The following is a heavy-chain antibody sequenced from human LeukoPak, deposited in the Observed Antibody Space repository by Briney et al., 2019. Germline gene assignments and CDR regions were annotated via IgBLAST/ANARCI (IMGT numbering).Heavy chain of an antibody. J-gene: IGHJ4*02. CDR1: GFTFSSYW. Sequence: GGSLRLSCAASGFTFSSYWMSWFRQAPAKGREWVANIKQDGSEKYYVDSVKGRFTISRDNAKNPLYLQMNSLRAEDTAVYYCARGPTTVVTPAVSYWGQGTLVTVSS. CDR2: IKQDGSEK. V-gene: IGHV3-7*03. CDR3: ARGPTTVVTPAVSY. D-gene: IGHD4-23*01.